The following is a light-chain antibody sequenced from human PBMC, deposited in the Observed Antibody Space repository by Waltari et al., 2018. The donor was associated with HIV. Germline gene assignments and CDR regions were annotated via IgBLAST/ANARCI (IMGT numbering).Light chain of an antibody. CDR3: AVWDDSLRGGV. J-gene: IGLJ3*02. Sequence: QSVLTQPLSASGTPGQRVTISCSGSSPHIGYFAVTWYQHLPGAAPKLLIYANNQRPSGVPDRFSGSRSGTSASLAISGLRSEDEAVYSCAVWDDSLRGGVFGGGTKLTVL. CDR2: ANN. CDR1: SPHIGYFA. V-gene: IGLV1-47*01.